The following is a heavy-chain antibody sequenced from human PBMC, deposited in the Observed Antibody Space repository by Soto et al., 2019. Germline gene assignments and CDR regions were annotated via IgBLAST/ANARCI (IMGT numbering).Heavy chain of an antibody. Sequence: ASVKVSCKASGYTFTSYDINWVRQATGQGLEWMGWMNPNSGNTGYAQKFQGRVTMTRNTSISTAYMELSSLRSEDTVVYYCALFDRGSFGELLLDYWGQGTPVTVSS. D-gene: IGHD3-10*01. V-gene: IGHV1-8*01. CDR2: MNPNSGNT. J-gene: IGHJ4*02. CDR1: GYTFTSYD. CDR3: ALFDRGSFGELLLDY.